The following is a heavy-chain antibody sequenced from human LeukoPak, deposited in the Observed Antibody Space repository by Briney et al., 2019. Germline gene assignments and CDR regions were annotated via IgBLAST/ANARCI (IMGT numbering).Heavy chain of an antibody. Sequence: GGSLRLSCAASGFTFSSYAMHWVRQAPGKGLEWGSVIYSGGGTYYADSVQGRFTISRDNSKNTLYLQMSSLRAEDTAVYYCARGSGGYYPEYWGQGTLVTVS. CDR3: ARGSGGYYPEY. CDR1: GFTFSSYA. CDR2: IYSGGGT. V-gene: IGHV3-53*01. J-gene: IGHJ4*02. D-gene: IGHD3-16*01.